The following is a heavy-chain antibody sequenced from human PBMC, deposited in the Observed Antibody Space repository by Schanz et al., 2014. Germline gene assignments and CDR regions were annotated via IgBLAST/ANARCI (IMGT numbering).Heavy chain of an antibody. V-gene: IGHV3-74*01. J-gene: IGHJ4*02. Sequence: EVQLVQSGGGLVQPGGSLRLSCAASGFTFRTSWMHWVRQAPGKGLVWVSRLSGDGLTTYYVDSVKGRFTISRDNSKNTLYLQMNSLRAEDTAVYYCAKDLPSDYYIAYWGQGTLVTVSS. CDR1: GFTFRTSW. CDR3: AKDLPSDYYIAY. D-gene: IGHD3-22*01. CDR2: LSGDGLTT.